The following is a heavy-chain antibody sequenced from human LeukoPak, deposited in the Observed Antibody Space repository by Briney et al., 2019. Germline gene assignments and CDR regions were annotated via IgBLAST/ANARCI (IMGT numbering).Heavy chain of an antibody. CDR3: ARELGRRWLQSFGAFDI. J-gene: IGHJ3*02. V-gene: IGHV5-51*01. D-gene: IGHD5-24*01. CDR1: GYSFTSYW. Sequence: GESLKISCKGSGYSFTSYWIGWVRQMPGKGLEWMGIIYPGDSDTRYSPSFQGQVTISADKSISTAYLQWSSLRASDTAMYYCARELGRRWLQSFGAFDIWGQGTMVTVSS. CDR2: IYPGDSDT.